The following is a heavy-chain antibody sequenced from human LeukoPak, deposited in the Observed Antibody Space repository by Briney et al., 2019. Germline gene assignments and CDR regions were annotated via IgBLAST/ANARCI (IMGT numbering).Heavy chain of an antibody. D-gene: IGHD2-2*02. J-gene: IGHJ5*02. CDR2: INPNSGGT. CDR3: ARDGAVGIVVVPAATPNWFDP. CDR1: GYTFTGYY. Sequence: ASVKVSCKASGYTFTGYYMHWVRQAPGQGLEWMGWINPNSGGTNYAQKFQGWVTMTRDTSISTAYMELRSLRSDDTAVYYCARDGAVGIVVVPAATPNWFDPWGQGTLVTVSS. V-gene: IGHV1-2*04.